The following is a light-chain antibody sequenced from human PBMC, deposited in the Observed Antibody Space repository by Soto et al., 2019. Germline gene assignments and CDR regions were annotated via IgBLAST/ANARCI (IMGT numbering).Light chain of an antibody. Sequence: EIVMTQSPATLSVSPGERATLSCRASQSVSSNLAWYQQKPGQAPRLLIYGASTRATGIQASFSGSGSGIEVTLTISSLQSEDFAVCYCQQYNNWPPLLTFGGGTKVEIK. J-gene: IGKJ4*01. CDR2: GAS. V-gene: IGKV3-15*01. CDR1: QSVSSN. CDR3: QQYNNWPPLLT.